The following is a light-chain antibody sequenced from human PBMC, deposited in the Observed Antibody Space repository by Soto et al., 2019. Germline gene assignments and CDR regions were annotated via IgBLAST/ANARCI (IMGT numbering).Light chain of an antibody. V-gene: IGKV1-39*01. CDR3: QQSYSTPIT. J-gene: IGKJ5*01. Sequence: DIEMTQSPSSLSASVGDRVTITCRASRTISSYLNWYQQKPGKAPKVVIYDGSALQSGVPSRFSGSGSGTDFTLTISSLQPEDFATYYCQQSYSTPITFGQGTRLEN. CDR2: DGS. CDR1: RTISSY.